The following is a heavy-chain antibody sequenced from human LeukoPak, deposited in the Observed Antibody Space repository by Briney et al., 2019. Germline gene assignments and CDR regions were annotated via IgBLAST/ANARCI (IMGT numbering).Heavy chain of an antibody. J-gene: IGHJ3*02. V-gene: IGHV3-48*01. Sequence: GGSLRLSCAASAFMFSRYSMNWVRQAPGKGLEWVSYISSSSSTIYYADSVKGRFTISRDNGKNSLYLQMHSLRAEDTAVYYCAKPARTDAFDIWGQGTMITVSS. D-gene: IGHD1-14*01. CDR3: AKPARTDAFDI. CDR1: AFMFSRYS. CDR2: ISSSSSTI.